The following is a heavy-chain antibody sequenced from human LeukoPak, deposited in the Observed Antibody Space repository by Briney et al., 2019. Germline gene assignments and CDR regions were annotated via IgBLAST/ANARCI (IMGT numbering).Heavy chain of an antibody. CDR1: GFTFSSYA. CDR3: AKGERGIVVVPAAIEDY. J-gene: IGHJ4*02. CDR2: ISGSGGST. Sequence: GGSLRLSCAASGFTFSSYAMSWVRQAPGKGLEWVSAISGSGGSTYYADSVKGRFTISRDNSKNTLYLQMNSMRAEDTAVYYCAKGERGIVVVPAAIEDYWGQGTLVTVSS. V-gene: IGHV3-23*01. D-gene: IGHD2-2*01.